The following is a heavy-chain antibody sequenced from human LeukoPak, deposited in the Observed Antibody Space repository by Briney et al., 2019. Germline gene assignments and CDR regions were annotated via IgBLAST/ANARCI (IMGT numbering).Heavy chain of an antibody. Sequence: GRSLRLSCAASGFTFSSYAMHWVRQAPGKGLEWVAVISYDGSNKYYADSVKGRFTISRDNSKNTLYLQMNSLRAEDTAVYYCARVSKGFWSGYSFDYWGQGTLVTVSS. CDR1: GFTFSSYA. CDR2: ISYDGSNK. V-gene: IGHV3-30-3*01. J-gene: IGHJ4*02. CDR3: ARVSKGFWSGYSFDY. D-gene: IGHD3-3*01.